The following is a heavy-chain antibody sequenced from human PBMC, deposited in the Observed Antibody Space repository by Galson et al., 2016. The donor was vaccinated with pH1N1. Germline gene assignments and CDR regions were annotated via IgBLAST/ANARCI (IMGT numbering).Heavy chain of an antibody. Sequence: SVKVSCKASGYTFTSNDISWVRQAPGQGLEWMGWSSTYNGNTNYAQKLQGRVSTTTDTSTSTAYMELRSLRSDDTAVYYCVRVKKEWDSSGWYAADYWGQGTLVTVSS. CDR2: SSTYNGNT. D-gene: IGHD6-19*01. CDR3: VRVKKEWDSSGWYAADY. V-gene: IGHV1-18*01. CDR1: GYTFTSND. J-gene: IGHJ4*02.